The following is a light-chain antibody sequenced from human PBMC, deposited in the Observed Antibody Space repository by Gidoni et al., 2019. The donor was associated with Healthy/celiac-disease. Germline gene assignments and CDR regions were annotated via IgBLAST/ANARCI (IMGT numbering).Light chain of an antibody. CDR3: QQYDNLPLT. J-gene: IGKJ5*01. Sequence: DIHMTQSPSSLSASVGDRVPITCHASQDISNYLNWYQQKPGKAPKLLIYEASNLEKGVPSRCSGSGSGTDFTFTISSLQPEDIETYYCQQYDNLPLTFGQGTRLEIK. CDR2: EAS. V-gene: IGKV1-33*01. CDR1: QDISNY.